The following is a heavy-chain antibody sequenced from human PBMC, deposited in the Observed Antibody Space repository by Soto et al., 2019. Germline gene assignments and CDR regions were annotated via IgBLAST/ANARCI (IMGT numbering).Heavy chain of an antibody. V-gene: IGHV5-51*01. Sequence: GESLKISCKGSGYSFISYWIGWVRQMPGKGLKWMGIIYPGDSDTRYSPSFQGQVTISVDRSISTAYLQWSSLKASDTAMYYCARQRGDAQYSPDSWAQGTLVTVSS. D-gene: IGHD2-15*01. CDR1: GYSFISYW. CDR2: IYPGDSDT. J-gene: IGHJ4*02. CDR3: ARQRGDAQYSPDS.